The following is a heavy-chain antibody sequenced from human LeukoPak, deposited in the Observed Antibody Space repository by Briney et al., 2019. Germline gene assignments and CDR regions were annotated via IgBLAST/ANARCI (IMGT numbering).Heavy chain of an antibody. Sequence: GGSLRLSCAASGFTFSSSWMSWVRQAPGKGLEWVSGISGGGGTTNYADSVKGRFTISRDNSKNTVFLQMNSLRAEDTAIYYCAKGIHLSLSENDYWGQGTLVTVSS. CDR2: ISGGGGTT. CDR1: GFTFSSSW. J-gene: IGHJ4*02. CDR3: AKGIHLSLSENDY. V-gene: IGHV3-23*01. D-gene: IGHD5-18*01.